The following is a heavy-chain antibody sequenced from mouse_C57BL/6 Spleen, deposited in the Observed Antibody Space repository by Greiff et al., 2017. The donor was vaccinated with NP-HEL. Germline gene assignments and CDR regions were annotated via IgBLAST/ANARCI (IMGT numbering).Heavy chain of an antibody. CDR1: GYSITSGYY. D-gene: IGHD1-1*01. CDR2: ISYDGSN. V-gene: IGHV3-6*01. J-gene: IGHJ1*03. CDR3: ARDRYYYGSSRYFDV. Sequence: EVKLQESGPGLVKPSQSLSLTCSVTGYSITSGYYWNWIRQFPGNKLEWMGYISYDGSNNYNPSLKNRISITRDTSKNQFFLKLNSVTTEDTATYYCARDRYYYGSSRYFDVWGTGTTVTVSS.